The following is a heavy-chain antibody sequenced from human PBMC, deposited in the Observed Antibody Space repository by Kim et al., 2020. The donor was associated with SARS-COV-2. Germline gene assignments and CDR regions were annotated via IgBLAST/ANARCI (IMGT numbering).Heavy chain of an antibody. CDR3: ARAYDPIMITFGGVIDRPGYFDY. CDR1: GGSISSYY. CDR2: IYYSGST. V-gene: IGHV4-59*13. D-gene: IGHD3-16*02. Sequence: SETLSLTCTVSGGSISSYYWSWIRQPPGKGLEWIGYIYYSGSTNYNPSLKSRVTISVDTSKNQFSLKLSSVTAADTAVYYCARAYDPIMITFGGVIDRPGYFDYWGQGTLVTVSS. J-gene: IGHJ4*02.